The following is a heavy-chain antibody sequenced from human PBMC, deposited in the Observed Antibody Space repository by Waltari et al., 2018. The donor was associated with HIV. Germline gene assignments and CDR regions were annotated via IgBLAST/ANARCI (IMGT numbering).Heavy chain of an antibody. D-gene: IGHD1-26*01. CDR3: ARDLSPPRGPWEKQYSGSNKGPGAFDI. CDR1: GGSISSSNW. V-gene: IGHV4-4*02. J-gene: IGHJ3*02. CDR2: IYHSGST. Sequence: QVQLQESGPGLVKPSGTLSLTCAVSGGSISSSNWWSWVRQPPGKGLEWIGEIYHSGSTNYNPSLKSRVTISVDKSKNQFSLKLSSVTAADTAVYYCARDLSPPRGPWEKQYSGSNKGPGAFDIWGQGTMVTVSS.